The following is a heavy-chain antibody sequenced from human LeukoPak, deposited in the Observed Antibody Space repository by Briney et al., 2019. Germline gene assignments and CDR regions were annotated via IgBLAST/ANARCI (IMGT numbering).Heavy chain of an antibody. J-gene: IGHJ6*03. CDR3: ARARGDSPRIYYYMDV. D-gene: IGHD3-16*01. CDR1: GDSISIGDYR. V-gene: IGHV4-30-4*01. Sequence: SETLSLTCGVSGDSISIGDYRWSWIRQSPGKGLEWIGYIYYIGTAYYNPSLRSRVALSADTSKNQFSLKLNSVTVADSAVYFCARARGDSPRIYYYMDVWGKGTTVTVSS. CDR2: IYYIGTA.